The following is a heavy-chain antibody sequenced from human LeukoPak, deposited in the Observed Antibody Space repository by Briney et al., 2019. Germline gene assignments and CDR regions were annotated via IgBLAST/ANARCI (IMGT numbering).Heavy chain of an antibody. D-gene: IGHD3-22*01. CDR1: GGTFSGFT. Sequence: SVKVSCKASGGTFSGFTISWVRQAPGQGFEWMGGITPIFGTANFAQKFQGRVSITADGSTSTAFMELSSLRSEDTAVYYCAREWGLESSGYYYAYWGQGTLVTVSS. CDR3: AREWGLESSGYYYAY. CDR2: ITPIFGTA. J-gene: IGHJ4*02. V-gene: IGHV1-69*01.